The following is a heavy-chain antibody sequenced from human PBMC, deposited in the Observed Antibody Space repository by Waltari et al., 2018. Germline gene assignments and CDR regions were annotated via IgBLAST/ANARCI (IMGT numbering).Heavy chain of an antibody. J-gene: IGHJ6*02. D-gene: IGHD3-3*01. V-gene: IGHV4-34*01. CDR1: GGSFSGYY. CDR2: INHSGST. Sequence: QVQLQQWGAGLLKPSETLSLTCAVYGGSFSGYYWSWIRQPPGKGLEWIGEINHSGSTNYNPSHKSRVTIAVDTCKNQFSLKLSSVTAADTAVYYCARDGRITIGDYYGMDVWGQGTTVTVSS. CDR3: ARDGRITIGDYYGMDV.